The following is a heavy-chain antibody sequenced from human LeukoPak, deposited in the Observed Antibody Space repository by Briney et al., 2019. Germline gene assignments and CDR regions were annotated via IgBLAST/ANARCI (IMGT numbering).Heavy chain of an antibody. CDR1: GGSISSSSYY. V-gene: IGHV4-39*01. J-gene: IGHJ4*02. CDR3: ARQLTIFGVVEANYFDY. Sequence: SETLSLTCTVSGGSISSSSYYWGWIRQPPGKGLEWIGSIYYSGSTYYNPSLKSRVTISVDTSKNQFSLKLSSVTAADTAVYYCARQLTIFGVVEANYFDYWGQGTLVTVSS. D-gene: IGHD3-3*01. CDR2: IYYSGST.